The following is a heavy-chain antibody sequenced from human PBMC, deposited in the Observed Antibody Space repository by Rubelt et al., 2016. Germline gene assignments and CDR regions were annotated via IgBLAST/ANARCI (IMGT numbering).Heavy chain of an antibody. Sequence: QVQLQESGPGLVKPSETLSLTCTISGGSFSNDFWSWVRQPPGKGLEWIGYVYYNGNTNYSPSFKSRATISVDTSKNQFSRNLKAVHAAETAIDYGVGVKRLSGSYYGDTFDIWGQGTMVTVSS. CDR3: VGVKRLSGSYYGDTFDI. CDR1: GGSFSNDF. CDR2: VYYNGNT. J-gene: IGHJ3*02. V-gene: IGHV4-59*01. D-gene: IGHD1-26*01.